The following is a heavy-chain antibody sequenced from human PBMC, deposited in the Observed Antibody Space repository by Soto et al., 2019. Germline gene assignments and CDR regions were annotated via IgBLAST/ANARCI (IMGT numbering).Heavy chain of an antibody. D-gene: IGHD3-22*01. CDR1: GGTFSSYA. V-gene: IGHV1-69*01. CDR2: IIPIFGTA. CDR3: ATGYYYDSSGYYYDAFDI. J-gene: IGHJ3*02. Sequence: QVQLVQSGAEVKKPGSSVKVSCKASGGTFSSYAISWVRQAPGQGLEWMGGIIPIFGTANYAQKFQGRVTITADESTSTAYMELSSLRSEDTAVNYCATGYYYDSSGYYYDAFDIWGQGTMVTVSS.